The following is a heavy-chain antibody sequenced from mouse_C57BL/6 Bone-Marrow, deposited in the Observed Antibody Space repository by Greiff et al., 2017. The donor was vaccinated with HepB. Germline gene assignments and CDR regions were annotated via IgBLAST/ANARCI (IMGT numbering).Heavy chain of an antibody. CDR2: IYPRSGNT. V-gene: IGHV1-81*01. J-gene: IGHJ3*01. Sequence: VQVVESGAELARPGASVKLSCKASGYTFTSYGISWVKQRTGQGLEWIGEIYPRSGNTYYNEKFKGKATLTADKSSSTAYMELRSLTSEDSAVYFCAPSYGSSSWFAYWGQGTLVTVSA. CDR1: GYTFTSYG. CDR3: APSYGSSSWFAY. D-gene: IGHD1-1*01.